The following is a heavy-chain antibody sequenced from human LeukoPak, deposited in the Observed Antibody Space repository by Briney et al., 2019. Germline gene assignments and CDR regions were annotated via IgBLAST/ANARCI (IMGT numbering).Heavy chain of an antibody. D-gene: IGHD3-22*01. J-gene: IGHJ4*02. CDR2: INAGNGNT. CDR1: GYTFTSYA. CDR3: ATAGHYDSSGDY. V-gene: IGHV1-3*01. Sequence: ASVKVSCKASGYTFTSYAMHWVRQAPGQRLEWMGWINAGNGNTKYSQKFQGRITITRDTSASTAYMELSSLRSEDTAVYYCATAGHYDSSGDYWGQGTLVTVSS.